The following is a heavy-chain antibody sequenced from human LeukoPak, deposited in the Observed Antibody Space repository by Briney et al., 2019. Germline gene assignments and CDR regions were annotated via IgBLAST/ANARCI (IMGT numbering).Heavy chain of an antibody. J-gene: IGHJ4*02. CDR3: ARDASSITPLE. CDR2: ISYDENNK. D-gene: IGHD2-15*01. CDR1: GFTFSTYG. V-gene: IGHV3-30*03. Sequence: GGSLRLSCAASGFTFSTYGIHWVRQAPGKGLEWVAVISYDENNKYYADSVKGRFTISRDNSKNTLYLQMNSLRAEDTAVYYCARDASSITPLEWGQGTLVTVSS.